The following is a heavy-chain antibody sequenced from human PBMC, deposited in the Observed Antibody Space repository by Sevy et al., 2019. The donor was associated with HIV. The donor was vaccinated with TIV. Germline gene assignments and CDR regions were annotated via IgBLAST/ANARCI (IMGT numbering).Heavy chain of an antibody. D-gene: IGHD6-6*01. CDR1: GFTFSGSA. V-gene: IGHV3-73*01. CDR2: IRSKANSYAT. J-gene: IGHJ6*03. CDR3: SAEYSTSVCMDV. Sequence: GGSLRLSCAASGFTFSGSAMHWVRQASGKGLEWVGRIRSKANSYATAYAASVKGRFTISRDDSKNTAYLQMNSLKTDDTAVYYCSAEYSTSVCMDVWGKGTTVTVSS.